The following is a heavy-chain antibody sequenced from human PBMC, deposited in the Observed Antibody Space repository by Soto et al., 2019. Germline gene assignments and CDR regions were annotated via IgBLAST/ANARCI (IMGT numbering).Heavy chain of an antibody. Sequence: ASVKVSCKASGYIFSLYNINWVRQAPGQGLEWMGWISGYNGKTKYAPTFQGRFTMTTDTSTNTGYMELRSLTSDDTAMYYCARDTFGYVDGFDVWGQGTMVAVSS. CDR1: GYIFSLYN. V-gene: IGHV1-18*01. D-gene: IGHD5-18*01. J-gene: IGHJ3*01. CDR2: ISGYNGKT. CDR3: ARDTFGYVDGFDV.